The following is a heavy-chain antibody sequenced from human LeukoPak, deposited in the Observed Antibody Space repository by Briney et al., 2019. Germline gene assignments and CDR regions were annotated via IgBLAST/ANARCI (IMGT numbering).Heavy chain of an antibody. CDR2: IYHSGST. CDR3: ARDRDSSGWYIDY. V-gene: IGHV4-30-2*01. J-gene: IGHJ4*02. D-gene: IGHD6-19*01. Sequence: SQTLSLTCTVSGGSISSGGYYWSWIRQPPGKGLEWIGYIYHSGSTYYNPSLKSRVTISVDRSKNQFSLKLSSVTAADTAVYYCARDRDSSGWYIDYWGQGTLVTVSS. CDR1: GGSISSGGYY.